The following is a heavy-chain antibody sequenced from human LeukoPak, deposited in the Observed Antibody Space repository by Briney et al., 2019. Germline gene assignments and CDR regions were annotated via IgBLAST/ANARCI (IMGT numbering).Heavy chain of an antibody. CDR1: GFTFSSYG. V-gene: IGHV3-33*06. D-gene: IGHD4-17*01. CDR2: IWYDGSNK. J-gene: IGHJ6*03. CDR3: AKEATVSTYYYYYYMGV. Sequence: PGRSLRLSCAASGFTFSSYGMHWVRQAPGKGLEWVAVIWYDGSNKYYADSVKGRFTISRDNSKNTLYLQMNSLRAEDTAVYYCAKEATVSTYYYYYYMGVWGKGTTVTVSS.